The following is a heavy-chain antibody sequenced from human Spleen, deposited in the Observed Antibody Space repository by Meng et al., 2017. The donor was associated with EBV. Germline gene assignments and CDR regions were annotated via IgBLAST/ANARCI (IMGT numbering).Heavy chain of an antibody. Sequence: LRQWGLCFLKPSETIALTWAVFGGSCSGYYWGWIRQPQGKGLEWIGEINHSGSTKYNPSLKSRVTISVDTSKNQFSLKLSSVTAADTAVYFCARAPLESSSSEWFDPWGQGTLVTVSS. D-gene: IGHD6-13*01. V-gene: IGHV4-34*01. J-gene: IGHJ5*02. CDR3: ARAPLESSSSEWFDP. CDR2: INHSGST. CDR1: GGSCSGYY.